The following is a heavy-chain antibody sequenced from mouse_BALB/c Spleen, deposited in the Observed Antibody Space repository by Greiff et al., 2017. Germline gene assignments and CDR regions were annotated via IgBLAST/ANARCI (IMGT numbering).Heavy chain of an antibody. CDR2: IDPANGNT. CDR1: GFNFKDTY. D-gene: IGHD1-2*01. J-gene: IGHJ4*01. V-gene: IGHV14-3*02. CDR3: AREDYGYYAMDY. Sequence: EVQLQQSGAELVKPGASVKLSCTASGFNFKDTYMHWVKQRPEQGLEWIGRIDPANGNTKYDPKFQGKATITADTSSNTAYLQLSSLTSEDTAVYYCAREDYGYYAMDYWGQGTSVTVSS.